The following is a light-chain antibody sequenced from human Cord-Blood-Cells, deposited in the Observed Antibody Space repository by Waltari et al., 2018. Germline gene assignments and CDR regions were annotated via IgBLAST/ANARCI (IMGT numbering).Light chain of an antibody. Sequence: QSALTQPASVSGSPGQSITISCTGTSSDVCGYNYVSWYQQHPGKAPKLMIYDVSNRPSGVSNRFYGSKSGNTASLTISGLQAEDEADYYCSSYTSSSTLVVFGGGTKLTVL. V-gene: IGLV2-14*01. CDR1: SSDVCGYNY. J-gene: IGLJ2*01. CDR3: SSYTSSSTLVV. CDR2: DVS.